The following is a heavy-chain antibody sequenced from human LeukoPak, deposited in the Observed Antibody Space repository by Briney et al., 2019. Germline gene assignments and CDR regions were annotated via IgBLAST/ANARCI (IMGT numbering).Heavy chain of an antibody. V-gene: IGHV4-34*01. CDR3: AEYGMDV. CDR2: INHSGGT. CDR1: GGSFSGYY. J-gene: IGHJ6*02. Sequence: SETLSLTCAVYGGSFSGYYWSWIRQPPGKGLEWIGEINHSGGTNYNPSLKSRVTISVDTSKNQFSLKLSSVTAADTAVYYCAEYGMDVWGQGTTVTVSS.